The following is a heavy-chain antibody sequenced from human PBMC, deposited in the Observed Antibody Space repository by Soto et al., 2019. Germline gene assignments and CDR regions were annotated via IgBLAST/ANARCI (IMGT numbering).Heavy chain of an antibody. Sequence: SETLSLTCAVYGGSFSGYYWSWIRQPPGKGLEWIGEINHSGSTNYNPSLKSRVTISVDTSKNQFSLKLSSVTAADTAVYYCASGGYCSSTSCPLYGNWFDPWGQGTLVTVSS. D-gene: IGHD2-2*01. V-gene: IGHV4-34*01. CDR3: ASGGYCSSTSCPLYGNWFDP. CDR1: GGSFSGYY. CDR2: INHSGST. J-gene: IGHJ5*02.